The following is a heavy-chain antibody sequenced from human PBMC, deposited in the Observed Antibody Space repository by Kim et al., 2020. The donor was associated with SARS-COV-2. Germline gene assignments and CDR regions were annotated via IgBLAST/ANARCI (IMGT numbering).Heavy chain of an antibody. CDR1: GFTFSDYA. Sequence: GGSLRLSCAASGFTFSDYAMCWVRQAPGKGLEWVSCFSTTVGSTYYAESVKGQFTISRDNSKNMLYLQMNSLRAEDTAVYYCAQKSDGGPAYWGQGTLVTVSS. CDR3: AQKSDGGPAY. CDR2: FSTTVGST. V-gene: IGHV3-23*01. D-gene: IGHD3-16*01. J-gene: IGHJ4*02.